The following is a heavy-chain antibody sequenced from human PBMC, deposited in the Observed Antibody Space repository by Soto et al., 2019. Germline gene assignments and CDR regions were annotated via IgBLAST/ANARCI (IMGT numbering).Heavy chain of an antibody. D-gene: IGHD1-26*01. Sequence: VQLHESGPRLVKPSETLSLTCTVSGGSIRGYYWTWIRQAPGRGLQWLGFVSDSGKSDSDATLKGRHAISLDTSRSQFSLRLTSVTAADTARYFCARGRAIYGEWDYYDYWGQGAQVTVSS. CDR1: GGSIRGYY. J-gene: IGHJ4*02. CDR3: ARGRAIYGEWDYYDY. V-gene: IGHV4-59*01. CDR2: VSDSGKS.